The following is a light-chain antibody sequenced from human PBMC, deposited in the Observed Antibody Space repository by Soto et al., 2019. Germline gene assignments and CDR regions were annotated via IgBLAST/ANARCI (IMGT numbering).Light chain of an antibody. CDR1: QSVSSSY. Sequence: EVVLTQSPGTLSLSPGERATLSCRASQSVSSSYLAWYQQKPGQAPRLLISGASSRATGIPDRFSGSGSGTDFTLTISRLEPEDFAVYYCQQYGSSPRTFGGGTKVEIK. J-gene: IGKJ4*01. CDR3: QQYGSSPRT. CDR2: GAS. V-gene: IGKV3-20*01.